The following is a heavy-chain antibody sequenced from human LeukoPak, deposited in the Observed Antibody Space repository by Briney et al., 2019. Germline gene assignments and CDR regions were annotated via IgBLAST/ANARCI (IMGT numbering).Heavy chain of an antibody. J-gene: IGHJ6*02. V-gene: IGHV3-13*05. CDR1: GFTFSTYD. Sequence: PGGSLRLSCAASGFTFSTYDMHWVRQPPGRGLEWVSAIDTGGYPYYPASVKGRFTISREHAKNSVYLQMKRLSAGDTAVYYCTRVVRGYLGRYGMDVWGQGTTVSVSS. CDR3: TRVVRGYLGRYGMDV. CDR2: IDTGGYP. D-gene: IGHD5-18*01.